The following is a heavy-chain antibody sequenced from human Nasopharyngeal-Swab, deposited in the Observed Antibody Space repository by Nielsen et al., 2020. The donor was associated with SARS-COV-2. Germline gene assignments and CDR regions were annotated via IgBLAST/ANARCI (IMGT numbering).Heavy chain of an antibody. Sequence: GSLRLSCTVSGGSISSNYWNWIRQPPEKGLEWIGYMSYSGSTNYNPSLNSRVTISLDTSKNQFSLRLSSVTSADTAVYYCARSLVGVSRHFDYWGQGALVTVSS. CDR1: GGSISSNY. J-gene: IGHJ4*02. D-gene: IGHD1-26*01. CDR3: ARSLVGVSRHFDY. V-gene: IGHV4-59*01. CDR2: MSYSGST.